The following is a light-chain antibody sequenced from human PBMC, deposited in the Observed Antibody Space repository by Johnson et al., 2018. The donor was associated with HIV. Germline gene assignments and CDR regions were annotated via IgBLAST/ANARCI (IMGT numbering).Light chain of an antibody. CDR1: SSNIGNNY. Sequence: QSVLTQPPSVSAAPGQKVTISCSGSSSNIGNNYVSWYQQLPGTAPKLLIYENNMRPSGIPDRFSGSKSGTSATLGIAGLQTGDAADYYCAAWDSSLNAHYVFGTGTKITVL. CDR3: AAWDSSLNAHYV. J-gene: IGLJ1*01. V-gene: IGLV1-51*02. CDR2: ENN.